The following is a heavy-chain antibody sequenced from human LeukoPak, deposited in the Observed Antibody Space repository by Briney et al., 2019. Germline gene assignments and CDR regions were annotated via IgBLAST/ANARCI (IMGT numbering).Heavy chain of an antibody. D-gene: IGHD2-21*02. CDR1: GYTFTNYY. CDR2: INPSGHWT. CDR3: ARDNSVRDTAWWFDP. V-gene: IGHV1-46*01. J-gene: IGHJ5*02. Sequence: ASVKVSCKAFGYTFTNYYMHWVRQAPGQGLEWMGLINPSGHWTSYAQKFQGRVTLTRGVSTSTDYLELSSLRSEDTAVYYCARDNSVRDTAWWFDPWGQGTLVTVSS.